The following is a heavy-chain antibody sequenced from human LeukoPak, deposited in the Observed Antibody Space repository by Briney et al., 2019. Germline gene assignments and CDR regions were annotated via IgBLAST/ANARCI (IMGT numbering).Heavy chain of an antibody. Sequence: GASVKVSCKASGYTFTGYYMHWVRQAPGQGLEWMGWINPNSGGTNYAQKFQGRVTTTRDTSISTAYMELSRLRSDDTAVYYCARDYDILTGYFNWFDPWGQGTLVTVSS. CDR2: INPNSGGT. CDR3: ARDYDILTGYFNWFDP. D-gene: IGHD3-9*01. J-gene: IGHJ5*02. V-gene: IGHV1-2*02. CDR1: GYTFTGYY.